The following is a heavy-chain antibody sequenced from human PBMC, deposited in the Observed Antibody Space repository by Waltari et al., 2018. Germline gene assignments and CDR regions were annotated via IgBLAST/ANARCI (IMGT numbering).Heavy chain of an antibody. V-gene: IGHV3-7*01. J-gene: IGHJ4*02. CDR3: ARERATYYYGSGSYYLFDY. CDR1: GFTFSSYW. CDR2: IKQDGSEK. Sequence: EVQLVESGGGLVQPGGSLRLSCAASGFTFSSYWMSWVRQAPGKGLEWVANIKQDGSEKYYVDSVKGRFTISRDNAKNSLYLQMNSLRVEDTAVYYCARERATYYYGSGSYYLFDYWGQGTLVTVSS. D-gene: IGHD3-10*01.